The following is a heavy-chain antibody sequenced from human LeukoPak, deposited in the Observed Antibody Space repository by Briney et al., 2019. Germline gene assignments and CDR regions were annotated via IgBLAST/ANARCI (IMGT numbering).Heavy chain of an antibody. V-gene: IGHV1-46*01. J-gene: IGHJ6*02. CDR1: GYTFTGYY. CDR3: ARRDIVVVPAATGGYYYYYGMDV. D-gene: IGHD2-2*01. Sequence: ASVKVSCKASGYTFTGYYMHWVRQAPGQGLEWMGIINPSGGSTSYAQKFQGRVTMTRDTSTSTVYMELSSLRSEDTAVYYCARRDIVVVPAATGGYYYYYGMDVWGQGTTVTVSS. CDR2: INPSGGST.